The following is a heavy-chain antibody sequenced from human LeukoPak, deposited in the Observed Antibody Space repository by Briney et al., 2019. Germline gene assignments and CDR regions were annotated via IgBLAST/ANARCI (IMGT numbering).Heavy chain of an antibody. Sequence: GGSLRLSCAASGFSFNNFAMYWVRQAPGKGLEWVAHISYDGSSRYNEDSVKGRFTISRDDSKNTLYLQMNSLKTEDTAVYYCTTRTYYGDYVALDYWGQGTLVTVSS. V-gene: IGHV3-30*04. D-gene: IGHD4-17*01. J-gene: IGHJ4*02. CDR3: TTRTYYGDYVALDY. CDR1: GFSFNNFA. CDR2: ISYDGSSR.